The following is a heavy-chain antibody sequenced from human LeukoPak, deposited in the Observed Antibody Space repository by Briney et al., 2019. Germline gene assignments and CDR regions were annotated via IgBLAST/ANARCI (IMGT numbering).Heavy chain of an antibody. CDR2: ISSSSSYI. V-gene: IGHV3-21*01. D-gene: IGHD6-6*01. J-gene: IGHJ6*03. CDR3: AREQQLADYYYYYMDV. Sequence: GGSLRLSCAASGFTFSSYSMNWVRQAPGKGLEWVSSISSSSSYIYYADSVKGRFTISIDNAKNSLYLQMNSLRAEDTAVYYCAREQQLADYYYYYMDVWGKGTTVTVSS. CDR1: GFTFSSYS.